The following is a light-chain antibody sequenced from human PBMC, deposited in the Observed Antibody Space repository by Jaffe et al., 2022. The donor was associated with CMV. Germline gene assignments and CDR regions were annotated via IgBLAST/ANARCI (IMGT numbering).Light chain of an antibody. CDR2: GAS. CDR3: QQSYSTPPWT. CDR1: QSVITY. J-gene: IGKJ1*01. Sequence: DIQMTQSPSSLSASVGDRVTIACRASQSVITYLQWYQQKPGKAPRLLIYGASSLQDGVPSRFSASGSGTDFSLTISSLQPEDFATYYCQQSYSTPPWTFGQGTKVEVK. V-gene: IGKV1-39*01.